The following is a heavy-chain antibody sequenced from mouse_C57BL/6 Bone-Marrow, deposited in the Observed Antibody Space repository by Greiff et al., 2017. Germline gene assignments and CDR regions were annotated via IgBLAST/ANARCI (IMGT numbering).Heavy chain of an antibody. CDR1: GYTFTNYD. CDR2: IYPGDGST. Sequence: VQLVESGPELVRPGASVKLSCKASGYTFTNYDINWVKQRPGQGLEWIGWIYPGDGSTKYNEKFKGKATLTVDTSSSTAYMELRSLTSEDSAVYFCARYDYYDLFAYWGQGTMVTVSA. D-gene: IGHD1-1*01. V-gene: IGHV1-85*01. J-gene: IGHJ3*01. CDR3: ARYDYYDLFAY.